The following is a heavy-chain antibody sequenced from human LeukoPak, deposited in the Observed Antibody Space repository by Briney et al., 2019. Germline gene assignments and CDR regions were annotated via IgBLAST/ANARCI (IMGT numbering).Heavy chain of an antibody. CDR1: GYTLTELS. CDR2: FDPEAGKT. Sequence: ASVKVSCKVSGYTLTELSMHWVRQAPGKGLEWMGGFDPEAGKTIYAQKFQGRVTMTEDTSTDTAYMELSSLRSEDTAVYYCATRYCSGGSCPNYYYYYINVWGKGTTVTISS. D-gene: IGHD2-15*01. J-gene: IGHJ6*03. V-gene: IGHV1-24*01. CDR3: ATRYCSGGSCPNYYYYYINV.